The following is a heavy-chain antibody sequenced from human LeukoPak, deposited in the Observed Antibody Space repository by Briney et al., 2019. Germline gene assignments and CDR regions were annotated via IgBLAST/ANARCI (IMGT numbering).Heavy chain of an antibody. CDR3: ARAVNYYDSSGYYYGELYYYGMDV. CDR2: INPSGGST. D-gene: IGHD3-22*01. Sequence: ASVKVSCKASGYTFTSYYMHWVRQAPGQGLEWMGIINPSGGSTSYAQKFQGRVTMTRDTSTSTVYMELSSLRSEDTAVYHCARAVNYYDSSGYYYGELYYYGMDVWGQGTTVTVSS. CDR1: GYTFTSYY. V-gene: IGHV1-46*01. J-gene: IGHJ6*02.